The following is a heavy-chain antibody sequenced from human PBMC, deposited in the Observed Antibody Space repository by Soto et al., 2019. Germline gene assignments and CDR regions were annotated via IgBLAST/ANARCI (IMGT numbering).Heavy chain of an antibody. CDR2: IIPIFGTA. V-gene: IGHV1-69*01. CDR3: ASTSSIAARRGYYYYGMDV. D-gene: IGHD6-6*01. J-gene: IGHJ6*02. CDR1: GGTFSSYA. Sequence: QVQLVQSGAEVKKPGSSVKVSCKASGGTFSSYAISWVRQAPGQGLEWMGGIIPIFGTANYAQKFQGRVTITADESTSTDYMELSSLRSEDTAVYYCASTSSIAARRGYYYYGMDVWGQGTTVTVSS.